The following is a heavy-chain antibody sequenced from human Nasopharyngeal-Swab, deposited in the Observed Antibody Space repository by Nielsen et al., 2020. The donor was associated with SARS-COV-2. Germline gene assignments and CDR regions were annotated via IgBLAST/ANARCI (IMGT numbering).Heavy chain of an antibody. CDR3: AKSPSVPDWGAFDI. V-gene: IGHV3-9*01. CDR1: GFTFDDYA. CDR2: ISWNSGNI. J-gene: IGHJ3*02. D-gene: IGHD3-16*01. Sequence: SLKISCAASGFTFDDYAMHWVRQAPGKGLEWVSGISWNSGNIGYADSVKGRFTISRDNAKNSLYLQMNSLRAEDTALYYCAKSPSVPDWGAFDIWGQGTMVTVSS.